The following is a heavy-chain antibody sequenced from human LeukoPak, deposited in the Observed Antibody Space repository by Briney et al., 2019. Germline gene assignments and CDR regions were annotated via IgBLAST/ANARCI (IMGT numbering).Heavy chain of an antibody. CDR1: GFTFSTYS. CDR2: ISSSSSYI. D-gene: IGHD3-10*01. Sequence: GGSLRLSCAASGFTFSTYSMNWVRQAPGKGLEWVSSISSSSSYIYYADSVKGRLTISRDNAKNSLYLQMNSLRAEDTAVYYCARDHHLVRGLFDYWGQGTLVTVSS. CDR3: ARDHHLVRGLFDY. V-gene: IGHV3-21*01. J-gene: IGHJ4*02.